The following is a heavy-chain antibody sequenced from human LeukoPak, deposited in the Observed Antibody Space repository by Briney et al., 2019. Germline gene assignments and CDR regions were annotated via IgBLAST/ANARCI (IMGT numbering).Heavy chain of an antibody. Sequence: SETLSLTCTVSGGSISSYYWSWIRQPPGKGLEWIGYIYYSGSTNYNPSLKSRVTISVDTSKNQFSLKLSSVTAADTAVYYCARHYRYDYVLIDYWGQGTLVTVSS. CDR3: ARHYRYDYVLIDY. V-gene: IGHV4-59*08. D-gene: IGHD3-16*01. CDR2: IYYSGST. CDR1: GGSISSYY. J-gene: IGHJ4*02.